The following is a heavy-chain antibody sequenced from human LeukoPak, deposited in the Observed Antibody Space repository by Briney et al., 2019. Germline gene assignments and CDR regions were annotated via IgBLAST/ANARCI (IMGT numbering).Heavy chain of an antibody. J-gene: IGHJ5*02. CDR3: ARHRKGYCSGGSCYSNWFDP. V-gene: IGHV5-51*01. D-gene: IGHD2-15*01. CDR1: GYSFTSYW. CDR2: IYPGDSDT. Sequence: PGGSLRLSCKGCGYSFTSYWIGWVRQMPGKGLEWMGIIYPGDSDTRYSPSFQGQVTISADKSISTAYLQWSSLKASDTAVYYCARHRKGYCSGGSCYSNWFDPWGQGTLVTVSS.